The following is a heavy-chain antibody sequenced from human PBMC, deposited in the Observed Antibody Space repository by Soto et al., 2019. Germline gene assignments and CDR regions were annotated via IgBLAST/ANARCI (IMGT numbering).Heavy chain of an antibody. CDR2: IYYSGST. Sequence: SETLSLTCTVSGGSVSSGSYYWSWIRQPPGKGLEWIGYIYYSGSTNYNPSLKSRVTISVDTSKNQFSLKLSSVTAADTAVYYCAKDRGVRGSGSYLVYWGQGTLVTVSS. J-gene: IGHJ4*02. D-gene: IGHD3-10*01. V-gene: IGHV4-61*01. CDR3: AKDRGVRGSGSYLVY. CDR1: GGSVSSGSYY.